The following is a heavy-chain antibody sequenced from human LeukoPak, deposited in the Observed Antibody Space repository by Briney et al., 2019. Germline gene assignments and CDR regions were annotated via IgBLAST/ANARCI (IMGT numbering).Heavy chain of an antibody. V-gene: IGHV3-30-3*01. Sequence: GGSLRLSCAASGFTFSSYAMHWVRQAPGKGLEWVAVISYDGSNKYYADSVKGRFTISRDNSKNTLYLQMNSLRAEDTAVYYCVQGSIWFGELEDNYFDYWGQGTLVTVSS. CDR2: ISYDGSNK. CDR3: VQGSIWFGELEDNYFDY. J-gene: IGHJ4*02. D-gene: IGHD3-10*01. CDR1: GFTFSSYA.